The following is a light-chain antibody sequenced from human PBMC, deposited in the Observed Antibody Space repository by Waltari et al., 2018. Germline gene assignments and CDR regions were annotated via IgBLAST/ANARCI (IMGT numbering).Light chain of an antibody. Sequence: EIVLTQSPGTLSLSPGERATLSCRASQSGGTSVAWYQQKPGQAPRLLIYGASSRATGIPDRFSGSGAATDFTLTISRLGPEDIAVYFCQQYGGSPLTFGPGTKVDIK. V-gene: IGKV3-20*01. J-gene: IGKJ3*01. CDR3: QQYGGSPLT. CDR1: QSGGTS. CDR2: GAS.